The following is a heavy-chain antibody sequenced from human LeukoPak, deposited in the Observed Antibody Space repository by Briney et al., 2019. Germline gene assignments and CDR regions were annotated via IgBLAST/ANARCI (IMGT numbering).Heavy chain of an antibody. J-gene: IGHJ3*02. CDR3: ARATYYDFWSGYYTDFGAFDI. CDR2: IYTSGST. CDR1: GGSISSGSYY. Sequence: SQTLSLTCTVSGGSISSGSYYWSWIRQPAGKGLEWIGRIYTSGSTNYNPSLKSRVTISVDTSKNQFSLKLSSVTAADTAVYYCARATYYDFWSGYYTDFGAFDIWGQGTMVTVSS. D-gene: IGHD3-3*01. V-gene: IGHV4-61*02.